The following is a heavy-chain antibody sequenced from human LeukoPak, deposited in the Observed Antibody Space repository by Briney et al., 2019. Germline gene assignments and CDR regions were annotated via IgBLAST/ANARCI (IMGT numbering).Heavy chain of an antibody. CDR3: ARGGTVTAPSGIDGMDV. Sequence: SQTLSLTCTVSGGSISSGGYYWSWIRQHPGKGLEWIGYIYYSGSTYYNPSLKSRVTISVDTSKNQFSLKLSSVTAADTAVYYCARGGTVTAPSGIDGMDVWGQGTTVTVSS. J-gene: IGHJ6*02. CDR1: GGSISSGGYY. D-gene: IGHD4-17*01. V-gene: IGHV4-31*03. CDR2: IYYSGST.